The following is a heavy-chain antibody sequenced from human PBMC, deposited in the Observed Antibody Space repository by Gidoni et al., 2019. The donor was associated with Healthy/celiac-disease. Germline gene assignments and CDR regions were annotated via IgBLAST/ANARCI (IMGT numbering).Heavy chain of an antibody. Sequence: EVQLVESGGGLVQPGGSLKLSCAASGFTFSGSAMHWVRQASGKGLEWVGRIRSKANSYATAYAASVKGRFTISRDDSKNTAYLQMNSLKTEDTAVYYCTSRSGSYYKTPFDYWGQGTLVTVSS. D-gene: IGHD1-26*01. CDR1: GFTFSGSA. V-gene: IGHV3-73*02. CDR2: IRSKANSYAT. J-gene: IGHJ4*02. CDR3: TSRSGSYYKTPFDY.